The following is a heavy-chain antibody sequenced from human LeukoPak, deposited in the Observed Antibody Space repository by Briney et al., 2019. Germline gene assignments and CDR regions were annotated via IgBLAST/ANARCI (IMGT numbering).Heavy chain of an antibody. J-gene: IGHJ4*01. CDR3: ARDPRGYDY. CDR2: INPNSGGT. Sequence: ASVKVSCKASGYTFTSYGISWVRQAPGQGLEWMGRINPNSGGTNYAQKFQGRVTMTRDTSISTAYMELSRLRSDDTAVYYCARDPRGYDYWGHGTLVTVSS. D-gene: IGHD3-10*01. V-gene: IGHV1-2*06. CDR1: GYTFTSYG.